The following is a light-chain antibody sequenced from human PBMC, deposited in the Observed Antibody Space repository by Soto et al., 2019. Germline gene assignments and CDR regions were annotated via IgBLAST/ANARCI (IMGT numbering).Light chain of an antibody. J-gene: IGKJ4*01. CDR3: QQYDSSHVT. CDR1: QSVTTSY. V-gene: IGKV3-20*01. Sequence: ENVLTQSPGTLSLSPGERATLSCRASQSVTTSYLAWYQQKPGQAPSLLIYGTSSRATGIPDRFSGSGSGTDFTLTISRLEPEDFAAYYCQQYDSSHVTFGGGTKVEIK. CDR2: GTS.